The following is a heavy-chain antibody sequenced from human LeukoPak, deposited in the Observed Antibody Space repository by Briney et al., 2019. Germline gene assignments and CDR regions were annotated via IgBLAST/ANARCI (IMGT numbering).Heavy chain of an antibody. CDR1: GFTSENYY. CDR2: ISGSGSSI. Sequence: GGSLRLSFAASGFTSENYYMNWARQAPGKGLEWVSSISGSGSSIYYADSLQGRFTISRDNAKNSLYLQMNSLRDEDTAVYFCARAPFRDYFGSGSYFDFWGRGTLVTVSS. V-gene: IGHV3-21*01. CDR3: ARAPFRDYFGSGSYFDF. D-gene: IGHD3-10*01. J-gene: IGHJ4*02.